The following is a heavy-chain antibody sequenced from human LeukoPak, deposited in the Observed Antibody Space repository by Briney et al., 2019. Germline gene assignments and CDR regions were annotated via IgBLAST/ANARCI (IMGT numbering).Heavy chain of an antibody. CDR3: AILYTTLPRSIWGRFDS. D-gene: IGHD2-8*01. Sequence: GESLKISCRASGYTFTNYWIGWVRQKPGKGLEWMGIIYPGDSHTRYSPFSQAQVTISADKSISTAYLQWSSLQASDTAMYHCAILYTTLPRSIWGRFDSWGQGALVTVS. CDR1: GYTFTNYW. J-gene: IGHJ5*01. CDR2: IYPGDSHT. V-gene: IGHV5-51*01.